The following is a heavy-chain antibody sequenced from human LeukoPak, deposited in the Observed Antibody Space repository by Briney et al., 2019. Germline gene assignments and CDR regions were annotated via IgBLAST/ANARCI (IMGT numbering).Heavy chain of an antibody. CDR1: GFTFDEYG. J-gene: IGHJ4*02. CDR2: ISWDGGKT. CDR3: TRDIGSGNYYFFDY. D-gene: IGHD1-26*01. V-gene: IGHV3-43D*03. Sequence: GVSLRLSCAASGFTFDEYGMSWVRQAAGKGLEWVCLISWDGGKTYYADSVKGRFTISRDNRKSSLYLQMNSLRAEDTALYYCTRDIGSGNYYFFDYWGKGPLVTVSS.